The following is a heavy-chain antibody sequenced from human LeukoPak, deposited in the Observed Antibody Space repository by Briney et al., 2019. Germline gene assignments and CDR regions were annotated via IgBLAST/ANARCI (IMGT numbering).Heavy chain of an antibody. V-gene: IGHV3-53*01. CDR3: ARVLDYGDYRFDY. CDR1: GFTVSSNY. J-gene: IGHJ4*02. Sequence: GGSLRLSCAASGFTVSSNYMSWVRQAPGKGLEWVSVIYSGGSTYYADSVKGRFTIFRDNSKNTLYLQMNSLRAEDAAVYYCARVLDYGDYRFDYWGQGTLVTVSS. CDR2: IYSGGST. D-gene: IGHD4-17*01.